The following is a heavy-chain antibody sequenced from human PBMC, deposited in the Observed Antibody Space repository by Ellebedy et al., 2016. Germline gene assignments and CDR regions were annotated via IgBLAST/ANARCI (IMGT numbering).Heavy chain of an antibody. CDR3: ARDRGDYSISGP. D-gene: IGHD4-11*01. CDR2: IKSDGSST. V-gene: IGHV3-74*01. CDR1: GFTFGRYW. Sequence: GESLKISCVASGFTFGRYWMHWVRQAPGNKLVWVSRIKSDGSSTTYADSVKGRFTTSRDNARNTLYLQMNSLRGEDTAVYFCARDRGDYSISGPWGQGTLVTASS. J-gene: IGHJ5*02.